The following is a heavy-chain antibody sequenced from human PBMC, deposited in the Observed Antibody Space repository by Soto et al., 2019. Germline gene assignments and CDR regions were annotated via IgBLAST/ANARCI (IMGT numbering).Heavy chain of an antibody. D-gene: IGHD3-22*01. V-gene: IGHV4-31*03. J-gene: IGHJ4*02. CDR1: GGSISSGGYY. CDR2: IYYSGST. Sequence: SETLSLTCTVSGGSISSGGYYWSWIRQHPGKGLEWIGYIYYSGSTYYNPSLKSRVTISVDTSKNQFSLKLSSVTAADTAVYYCAREVLGYYDSSGYYFGKVYYFDYWGQGTLVTVSS. CDR3: AREVLGYYDSSGYYFGKVYYFDY.